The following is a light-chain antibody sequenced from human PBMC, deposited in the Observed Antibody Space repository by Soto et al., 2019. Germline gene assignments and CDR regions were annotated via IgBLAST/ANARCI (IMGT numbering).Light chain of an antibody. CDR2: GAS. J-gene: IGKJ5*01. Sequence: EIVLTQSPGILSLSPGERASLSCGASQSITSSFLAWYQQKPGQAPRLLIYGASSRATGIPDRFSGTGSETDFTLTINRLEPEDFAVYYCQQYENSPITLGQGTRLEIK. V-gene: IGKV3-20*01. CDR3: QQYENSPIT. CDR1: QSITSSF.